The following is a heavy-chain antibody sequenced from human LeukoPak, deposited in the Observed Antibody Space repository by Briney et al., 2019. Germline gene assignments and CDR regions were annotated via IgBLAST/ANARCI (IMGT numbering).Heavy chain of an antibody. CDR1: RFTFSDYY. Sequence: GGSLRLSCAASRFTFSDYYMSWIRQAPGKGLEWVSYISPSGSTIYYAHSVKGRFTTSRDNAKSSLYLQMNSLRAEDTAVYYCARRKHSISWAPNAYYFACSSQRTLVTAPS. D-gene: IGHD6-13*01. V-gene: IGHV3-11*01. CDR3: ARRKHSISWAPNAYYFAC. J-gene: IGHJ4*01. CDR2: ISPSGSTI.